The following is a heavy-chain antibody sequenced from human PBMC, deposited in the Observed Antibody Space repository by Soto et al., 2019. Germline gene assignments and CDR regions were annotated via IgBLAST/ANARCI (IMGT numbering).Heavy chain of an antibody. V-gene: IGHV1-46*03. CDR1: GYTFTSYY. D-gene: IGHD6-13*01. CDR2: INPSGGST. CDR3: ASGVAAAAPDY. J-gene: IGHJ4*02. Sequence: ASVKVSCKASGYTFTSYYMHWVRQPPGQGLEWMGIINPSGGSTSYAQKFQGRVTMTRDTSTSTVYMELSSLRSEDTAVYYCASGVAAAAPDYWGQGTLVTVSS.